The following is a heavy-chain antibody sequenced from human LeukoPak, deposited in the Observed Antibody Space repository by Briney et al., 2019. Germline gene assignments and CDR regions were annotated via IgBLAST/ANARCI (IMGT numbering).Heavy chain of an antibody. J-gene: IGHJ4*02. Sequence: SETLSLTCTVSGDSISGYYWSWIRQPPGKGLEWIGYIYYSGSTNYSPSLKCRVTISVDTSKNQFSLKLSSVTASDTAVYYCARAVYSEYDWDYWGQGTLVTVSS. CDR1: GDSISGYY. V-gene: IGHV4-59*01. CDR3: ARAVYSEYDWDY. D-gene: IGHD5-12*01. CDR2: IYYSGST.